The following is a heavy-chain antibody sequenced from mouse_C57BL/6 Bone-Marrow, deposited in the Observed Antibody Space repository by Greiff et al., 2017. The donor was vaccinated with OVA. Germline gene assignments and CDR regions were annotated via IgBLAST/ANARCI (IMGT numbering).Heavy chain of an antibody. CDR2: IDPETGGT. J-gene: IGHJ4*01. D-gene: IGHD2-10*02. V-gene: IGHV1-15*01. CDR3: TREGMVHYYAMDY. CDR1: GYTFTDYE. Sequence: QVQLQQSGAELVRPGASVTLSCKASGYTFTDYEMHWVKQTPVHGLEWIGAIDPETGGTAYNQKFKGKAILTADKSSSTAYMELRSLTSEDSAVYYCTREGMVHYYAMDYWGQGTSVTVSS.